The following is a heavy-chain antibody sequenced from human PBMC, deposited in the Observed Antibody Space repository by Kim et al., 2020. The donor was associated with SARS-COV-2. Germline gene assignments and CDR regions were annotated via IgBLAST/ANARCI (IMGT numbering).Heavy chain of an antibody. CDR3: ARGEVSSSWGSYYYYGMDV. V-gene: IGHV4-31*03. J-gene: IGHJ6*02. D-gene: IGHD6-13*01. CDR2: IYYSGST. Sequence: SETLSLTCTVSGGSISSGGYYWSWIRQHPGKGLEWIGYIYYSGSTYYNPSLKSRVTISVDTSKNQFSLKLSSVTAADTAVYYCARGEVSSSWGSYYYYGMDVWGQGTTVTVSS. CDR1: GGSISSGGYY.